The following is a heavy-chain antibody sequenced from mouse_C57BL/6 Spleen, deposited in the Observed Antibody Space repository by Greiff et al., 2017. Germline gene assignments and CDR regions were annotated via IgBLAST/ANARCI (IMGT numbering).Heavy chain of an antibody. Sequence: QVQLQQPGAELVRPGSSVKLSCKASGYTFTSYWMHWVKQRPIQGLEWIGNIDPSDSETHYNQKFKDKATLTVDKSSSTAYMQLSSLTSEDSAVYYCARSVYGSSWYFDVWGTGTTVTVSS. CDR3: ARSVYGSSWYFDV. D-gene: IGHD1-1*01. J-gene: IGHJ1*03. CDR2: IDPSDSET. CDR1: GYTFTSYW. V-gene: IGHV1-52*01.